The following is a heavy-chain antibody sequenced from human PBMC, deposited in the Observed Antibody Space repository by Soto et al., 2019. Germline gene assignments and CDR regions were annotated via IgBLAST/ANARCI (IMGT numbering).Heavy chain of an antibody. V-gene: IGHV3-23*01. Sequence: AGGSLRLSCAASGFTFSSYAMSWVRQAPGKGLEWVSAISGSGGSTYYADSVKGRFTISRDNSKNTLYLQMNSLRAEDTAVYYCAKAEVVITLYYFDYWGQGTLVTVSS. CDR2: ISGSGGST. CDR3: AKAEVVITLYYFDY. D-gene: IGHD3-22*01. CDR1: GFTFSSYA. J-gene: IGHJ4*02.